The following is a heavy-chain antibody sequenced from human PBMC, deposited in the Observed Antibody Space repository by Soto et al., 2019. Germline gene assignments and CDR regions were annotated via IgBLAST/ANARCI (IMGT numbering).Heavy chain of an antibody. J-gene: IGHJ4*02. CDR3: AKAEYYYGSGSYYPFDY. V-gene: IGHV3-23*01. CDR2: ISGSGGST. D-gene: IGHD3-10*01. CDR1: GFTFSSYA. Sequence: GGSLRLSCAASGFTFSSYAVSWVRQAPGKGLEWVSAISGSGGSTYYADSVKGRFTISRDNSKNTLYLQMNSLRAEDTAVYYCAKAEYYYGSGSYYPFDYWGQGTLVTVSS.